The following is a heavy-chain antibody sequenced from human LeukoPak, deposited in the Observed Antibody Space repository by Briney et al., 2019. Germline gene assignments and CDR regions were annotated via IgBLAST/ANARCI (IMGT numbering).Heavy chain of an antibody. D-gene: IGHD3-3*01. CDR1: GFTFSSYA. CDR3: AKVVDFWSGYPSSDP. J-gene: IGHJ5*02. Sequence: GGSLRLSXAASGFTFSSYAMSWVRQAPGKGLEWVSAISGSGGSTYYADSVKGRFTISRDNSKNTLYLQMNSLRAEDTAVYYCAKVVDFWSGYPSSDPWGQGTLVTVSS. V-gene: IGHV3-23*01. CDR2: ISGSGGST.